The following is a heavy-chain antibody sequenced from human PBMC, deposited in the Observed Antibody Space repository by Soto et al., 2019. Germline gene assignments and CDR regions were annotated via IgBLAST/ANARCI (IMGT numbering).Heavy chain of an antibody. CDR3: ASWYYGSGSYFDSDY. CDR2: ISAYNGNT. V-gene: IGHV1-18*01. CDR1: GYPFTNFA. D-gene: IGHD3-10*01. J-gene: IGHJ4*01. Sequence: ASVKVSCKSSGYPFTNFARHWVRQAPGQGLEWMGWISAYNGNTNYAQKFQGRVTMTTDTSTSTAYMELRSLRSDDTAVYYCASWYYGSGSYFDSDYWGHGTLVTVSS.